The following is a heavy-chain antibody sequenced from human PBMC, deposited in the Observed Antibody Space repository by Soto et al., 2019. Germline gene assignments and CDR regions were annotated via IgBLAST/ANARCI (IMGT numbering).Heavy chain of an antibody. J-gene: IGHJ4*02. V-gene: IGHV3-30*18. CDR2: ISYDGNNK. CDR1: GFSFSRSA. CDR3: AKDVSTTADYYFDY. Sequence: QVQLVESGGGVVQPGRSLRLSCAASGFSFSRSAMHWVRQAPGKGLEWVAVISYDGNNKYHADSVKGRFTISRDNSKNTLYLQMNSLRGEDTAVYYCAKDVSTTADYYFDYWGQGTLVTVSS. D-gene: IGHD2-2*01.